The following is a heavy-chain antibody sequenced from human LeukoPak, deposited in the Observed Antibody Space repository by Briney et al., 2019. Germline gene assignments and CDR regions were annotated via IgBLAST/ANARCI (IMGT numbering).Heavy chain of an antibody. Sequence: ASVKVSCKASGYTFTGYYMHWVRQAPGQGLEWVGWINPKNGGSNYAQKFQGRVTMTRDRSISTAYIDLSSLRSDDTAVYYCARGVGYCSGSNCYNADYYYYMDVWGQGTTVTIS. V-gene: IGHV1-2*02. CDR3: ARGVGYCSGSNCYNADYYYYMDV. CDR2: INPKNGGS. CDR1: GYTFTGYY. D-gene: IGHD2-8*02. J-gene: IGHJ6*03.